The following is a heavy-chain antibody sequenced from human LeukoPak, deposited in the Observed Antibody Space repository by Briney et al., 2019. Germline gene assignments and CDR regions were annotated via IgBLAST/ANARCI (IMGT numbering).Heavy chain of an antibody. Sequence: KSSETLSLTCAVYGGSFSGYYWSWIRQPPGKGLEWIGEINHSGSTNYNPSLKSRVTISVDTSKNQFPLKLSSVTAADTAVYYCARGRGSYYRDYFDYWGQGTLVTVSS. J-gene: IGHJ4*02. CDR2: INHSGST. D-gene: IGHD1-26*01. CDR1: GGSFSGYY. V-gene: IGHV4-34*01. CDR3: ARGRGSYYRDYFDY.